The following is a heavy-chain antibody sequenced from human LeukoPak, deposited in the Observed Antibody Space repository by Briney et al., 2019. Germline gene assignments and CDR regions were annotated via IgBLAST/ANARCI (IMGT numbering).Heavy chain of an antibody. Sequence: SVKVSCKASGGTFSSYAISWVRQAPGQGLEWMGRIIPIFGTANYAQKFQGRVTITTDESTSTAYMELSSLRSKDTAVYYCAVTVTTKDYYYYYYMDVWGKGTTVTVSS. CDR3: AVTVTTKDYYYYYYMDV. CDR2: IIPIFGTA. V-gene: IGHV1-69*05. D-gene: IGHD4-17*01. J-gene: IGHJ6*03. CDR1: GGTFSSYA.